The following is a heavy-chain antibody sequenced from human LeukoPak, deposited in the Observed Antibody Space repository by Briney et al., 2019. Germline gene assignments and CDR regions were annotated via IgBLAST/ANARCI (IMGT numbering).Heavy chain of an antibody. D-gene: IGHD1-1*01. CDR3: ARDTGGGWNVD. Sequence: PSETLSLTCTVSGGSVSSGSYYWSWIRQPPGKGLEWIGYIYYSGSTNYNPSLKGRVTISVDTSKNQFSLELSSVTAADTAVYYCARDTGGGWNVDWGQGTLVTVSS. CDR2: IYYSGST. J-gene: IGHJ4*02. V-gene: IGHV4-61*01. CDR1: GGSVSSGSYY.